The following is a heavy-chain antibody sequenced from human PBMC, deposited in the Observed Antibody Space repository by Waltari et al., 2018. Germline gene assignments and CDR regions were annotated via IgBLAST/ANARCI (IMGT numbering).Heavy chain of an antibody. D-gene: IGHD6-19*01. CDR1: GGSFSGYY. J-gene: IGHJ4*02. V-gene: IGHV4-34*01. Sequence: QVQLQQWGAGLLKPSETLSLTCAVYGGSFSGYYWSWIRQPPGKGLEWIGEINHSGSTNYNPSLKSRVTISVDTSKNQFSLKLSSVTAADTAVYYCVRGEQSRLTDYWGQGTLVTVSS. CDR3: VRGEQSRLTDY. CDR2: INHSGST.